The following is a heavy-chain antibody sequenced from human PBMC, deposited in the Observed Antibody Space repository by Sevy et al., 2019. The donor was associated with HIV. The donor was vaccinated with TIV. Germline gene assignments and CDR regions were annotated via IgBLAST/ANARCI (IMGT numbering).Heavy chain of an antibody. V-gene: IGHV1-8*01. CDR3: ARSGGFSDHGMDV. CDR1: GYTFISFD. Sequence: ASVKVSCKASGYTFISFDINWVRQAPGQGLEWMGWMSPSSGNTAYPQKFQGRVTMTRSTSISTAYMDLSSLTSEDTAVYFCARSGGFSDHGMDVWGQGATVTVSS. CDR2: MSPSSGNT. J-gene: IGHJ6*02. D-gene: IGHD3-10*01.